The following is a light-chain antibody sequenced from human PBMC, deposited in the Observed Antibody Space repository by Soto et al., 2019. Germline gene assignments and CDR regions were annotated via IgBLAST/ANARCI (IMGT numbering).Light chain of an antibody. V-gene: IGKV3-11*01. CDR1: QSVSTS. J-gene: IGKJ1*01. Sequence: IVLTQSPVTLALSPGERAVLSCRASQSVSTSLSWYQHKPGQAPRLFIYDASKSAPGIPASFSGSGSGTDFTLTIRSLEPEDFAVYYYQVRDGWPSFGQGTKLEI. CDR2: DAS. CDR3: QVRDGWPS.